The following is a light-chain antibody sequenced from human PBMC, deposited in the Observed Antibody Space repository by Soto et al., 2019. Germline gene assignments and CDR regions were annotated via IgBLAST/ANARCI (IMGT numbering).Light chain of an antibody. CDR2: DNN. CDR1: TSNIGNNF. Sequence: QSVLTQPPSASAAPGQKVTISCSGSTSNIGNNFVSWYQQLPGTAPTLLIYDNNKRPSGVPDRISGSKSGTSATLDITGLQTGDEADYYCGTWDSTLNVYVFGTGTKLTVL. J-gene: IGLJ1*01. V-gene: IGLV1-51*01. CDR3: GTWDSTLNVYV.